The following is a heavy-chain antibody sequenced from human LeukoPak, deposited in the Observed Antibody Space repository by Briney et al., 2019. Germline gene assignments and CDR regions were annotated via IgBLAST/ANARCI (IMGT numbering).Heavy chain of an antibody. J-gene: IGHJ5*02. D-gene: IGHD2-2*01. CDR3: ARDLRVVPAEVWFDP. Sequence: SVKVSCKASGGTFSSYTISWVRQAPGQGLEWMGRIIPILGIANYAQKFQGRVTVTADKSTSTAYMELSSLRSEDTAVYYCARDLRVVPAEVWFDPWGQGTLVTVSS. CDR2: IIPILGIA. CDR1: GGTFSSYT. V-gene: IGHV1-69*04.